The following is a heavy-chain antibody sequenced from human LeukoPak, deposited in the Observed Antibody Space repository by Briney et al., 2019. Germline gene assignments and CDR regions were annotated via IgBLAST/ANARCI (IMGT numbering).Heavy chain of an antibody. V-gene: IGHV4-39*02. D-gene: IGHD6-19*01. J-gene: IGHJ5*02. CDR1: GGSISSSSYY. CDR2: IYYSGST. Sequence: SETLSLTCTVSGGSISSSSYYWGWIRQPPGKGLEWIGSIYYSGSTYYNPSLKSRVTISVDTSKNQFSLKLTSVTAADTAVYYCARDRPLLSGWSWFDPWGQGTLVTVYS. CDR3: ARDRPLLSGWSWFDP.